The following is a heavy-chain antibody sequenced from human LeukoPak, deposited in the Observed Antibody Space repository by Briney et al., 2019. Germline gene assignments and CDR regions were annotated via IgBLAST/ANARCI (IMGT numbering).Heavy chain of an antibody. J-gene: IGHJ4*02. CDR1: GGSISSYY. D-gene: IGHD3-22*01. CDR3: ARRLLSGDSSAFDY. V-gene: IGHV4-59*08. CDR2: IYYSGST. Sequence: SETLSLTCTVSGGSISSYYWSWIRQPPGKGLEWIGYIYYSGSTNYNPSLKSRVTISVDTSKNQFSLKLSSVTAADTAVYYCARRLLSGDSSAFDYLGQGTLVTVSS.